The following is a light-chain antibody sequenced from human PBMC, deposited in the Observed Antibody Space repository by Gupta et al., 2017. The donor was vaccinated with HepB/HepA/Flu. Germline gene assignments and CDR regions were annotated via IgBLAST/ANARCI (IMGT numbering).Light chain of an antibody. CDR1: QSISSY. Sequence: IQLTPSPSSMSASVGDRVTITCRASQSISSYLYWYQQKPGKAPKLLIYDASSLESGVPSRFSGSGSGTDFTLTISSLQPEDFATYYCQQNDSTTYTFGRGTKVEI. CDR2: DAS. J-gene: IGKJ2*01. CDR3: QQNDSTTYT. V-gene: IGKV1-39*01.